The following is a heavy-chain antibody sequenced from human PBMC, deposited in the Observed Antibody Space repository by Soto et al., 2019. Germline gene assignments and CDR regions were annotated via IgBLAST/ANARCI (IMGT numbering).Heavy chain of an antibody. V-gene: IGHV3-23*01. J-gene: IGHJ4*02. CDR1: EFTFSNYA. Sequence: GGSLRLSCAASEFTFSNYAMSWVRQAPGKGLEWVSAISYGGGTTYYADSVKGRFTISRDNSKNTLYLQTNSLRAEDTAVYYCAKNPGYYYDSTGYHFDYWGQGTLVTVSS. D-gene: IGHD3-22*01. CDR3: AKNPGYYYDSTGYHFDY. CDR2: ISYGGGTT.